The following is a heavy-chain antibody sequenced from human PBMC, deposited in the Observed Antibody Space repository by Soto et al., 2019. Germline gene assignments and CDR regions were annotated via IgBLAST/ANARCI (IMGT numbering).Heavy chain of an antibody. D-gene: IGHD3-9*01. CDR2: IIPIFGTA. Sequence: QVQLVQSGAEVKKPGSSVKVSCKASGGTFSSYAISWVRQAPGQGLEWMGGIIPIFGTANYAQKFQGRVTITADESTSTAYMEVSSLRSEDAAVYYCANYDILTGPRAGFDPWGQGTLVTVSS. V-gene: IGHV1-69*01. CDR1: GGTFSSYA. CDR3: ANYDILTGPRAGFDP. J-gene: IGHJ5*02.